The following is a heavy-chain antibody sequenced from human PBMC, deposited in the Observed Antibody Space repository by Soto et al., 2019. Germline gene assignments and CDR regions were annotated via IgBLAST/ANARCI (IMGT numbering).Heavy chain of an antibody. Sequence: GASVKVSCKASGYTFTSYDINWVRQATGQGLEWMGWMNPNSGNTGYARKFQGRVTMTRDTSTSTVYMELSSLRSEDTAVYYCARVPPGNSSWYPPYYYYGMDVWGQGTTVTVSS. CDR1: GYTFTSYD. D-gene: IGHD6-13*01. CDR2: MNPNSGNT. J-gene: IGHJ6*02. CDR3: ARVPPGNSSWYPPYYYYGMDV. V-gene: IGHV1-8*01.